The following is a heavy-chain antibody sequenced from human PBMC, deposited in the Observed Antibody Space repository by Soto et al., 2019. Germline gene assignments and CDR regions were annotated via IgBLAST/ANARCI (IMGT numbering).Heavy chain of an antibody. CDR2: ISHDGSDN. Sequence: QVQLVESGGGGVVRPGASLRLSCAASVFTFGAYAIHWVRQRPGQGLEWVALISHDGSDNFYADSVKDRFNLSRDNSKSTVFLQIASLRVEDTALYYCAKESPPDRGGQDTWGQGTLVTVSS. V-gene: IGHV3-30*18. CDR3: AKESPPDRGGQDT. J-gene: IGHJ5*02. D-gene: IGHD3-10*01. CDR1: VFTFGAYA.